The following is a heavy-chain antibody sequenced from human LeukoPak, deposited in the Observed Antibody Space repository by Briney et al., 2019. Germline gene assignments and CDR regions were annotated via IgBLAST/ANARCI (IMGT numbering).Heavy chain of an antibody. CDR1: GGTFSSYA. D-gene: IGHD1-26*01. CDR2: IIPIFGSA. V-gene: IGHV1-69*13. CDR3: ARDYMGGSYQNWFDP. Sequence: SVKVSCKASGGTFSSYAISWVRQAPGQGLEWMRGIIPIFGSAKYAQKSRGRVTITADESTSTVYTELSSLRSEDTAVYYCARDYMGGSYQNWFDPWGQGTLVTVSS. J-gene: IGHJ5*02.